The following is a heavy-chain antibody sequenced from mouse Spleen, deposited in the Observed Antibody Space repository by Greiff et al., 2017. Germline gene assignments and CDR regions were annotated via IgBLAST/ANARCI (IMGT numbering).Heavy chain of an antibody. J-gene: IGHJ2*01. CDR1: GFTFSSYG. CDR2: ISSGGSYT. D-gene: IGHD1-1*01. V-gene: IGHV5-6*01. CDR3: ARQNYGSSSYYFDY. Sequence: EVQRVESGGDLVKPGGSLKLSCAASGFTFSSYGMSWVRQTPDKRLEWVATISSGGSYTYYPDSVKGRFTISRDNAKNTLYLQMSSLKSEDTAMYYCARQNYGSSSYYFDYWGQGTTLTVSS.